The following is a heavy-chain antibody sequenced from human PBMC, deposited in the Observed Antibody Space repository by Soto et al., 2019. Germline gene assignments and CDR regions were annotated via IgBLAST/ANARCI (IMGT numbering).Heavy chain of an antibody. V-gene: IGHV4-39*01. J-gene: IGHJ4*02. CDR1: GGSISSSSYY. CDR2: IYYSGST. D-gene: IGHD6-13*01. Sequence: SETLSLTCTVSGGSISSSSYYWGWIRQPPGKGLEWIGSIYYSGSTYYNPSLKSRVTISVDTSKNQFSLKLSSVTAADTAVYYCARPKYSSSWYYFDYWGQGTLVTVSS. CDR3: ARPKYSSSWYYFDY.